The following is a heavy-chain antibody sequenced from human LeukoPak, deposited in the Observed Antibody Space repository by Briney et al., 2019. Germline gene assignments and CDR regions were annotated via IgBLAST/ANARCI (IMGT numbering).Heavy chain of an antibody. CDR2: ISGSGGST. J-gene: IGHJ3*02. Sequence: GGSLILACAASGFTFSSYAMSWVRQAPGTGLEWVSAISGSGGSTYYADSVKGRFTISRDNSKNTLYLQMNSLRAEDTAVYYCAKVGGYSSSWYSAFDIWGQGTMVTVSS. CDR1: GFTFSSYA. D-gene: IGHD6-13*01. CDR3: AKVGGYSSSWYSAFDI. V-gene: IGHV3-23*01.